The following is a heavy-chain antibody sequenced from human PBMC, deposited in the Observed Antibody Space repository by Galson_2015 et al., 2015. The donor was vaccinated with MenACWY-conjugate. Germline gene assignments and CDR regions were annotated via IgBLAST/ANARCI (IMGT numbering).Heavy chain of an antibody. CDR1: GASIRSYY. CDR2: IYPSGTT. CDR3: AGDYPNGSYRFDF. J-gene: IGHJ4*02. D-gene: IGHD1-26*01. Sequence: GASIRSYYWSWIRQAPGKGLVWIAYIYPSGTTVYNPSLKSRVTISKDTSKSQFSLKLTSVTAADTGVYYCAGDYPNGSYRFDFWGQGTLVTVSS. V-gene: IGHV4-59*01.